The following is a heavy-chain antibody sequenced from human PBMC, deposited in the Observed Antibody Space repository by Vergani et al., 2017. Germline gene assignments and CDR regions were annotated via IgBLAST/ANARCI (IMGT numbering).Heavy chain of an antibody. J-gene: IGHJ3*02. Sequence: QVQLVESGGGVVQPGRSLRLSCAASGFTFSSYAMHWVRQAPGKGLEWVAVISYDGSNKYYADSVKGRFTISRDNSKNTLYLQMNSLRAEDTAVYYCARDLHSGSGRAVDAFDIWGQGTTVTVSS. V-gene: IGHV3-30*04. D-gene: IGHD6-19*01. CDR3: ARDLHSGSGRAVDAFDI. CDR2: ISYDGSNK. CDR1: GFTFSSYA.